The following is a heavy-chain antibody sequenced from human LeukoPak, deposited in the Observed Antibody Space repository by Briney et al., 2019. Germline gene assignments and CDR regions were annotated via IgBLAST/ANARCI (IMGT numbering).Heavy chain of an antibody. CDR2: ISYDGSKV. CDR3: ATDRCSGGTCYPEY. V-gene: IGHV3-30*03. J-gene: IGHJ4*02. D-gene: IGHD2-15*01. CDR1: GFTFSSYG. Sequence: GGSLRLSCAASGFTFSSYGMHWVRQAPGKGLECVAIISYDGSKVYYADSVKGRFTTSRDNSKNTLYLQMNSLSAEDTAVYYCATDRCSGGTCYPEYWGQGTLVTVSS.